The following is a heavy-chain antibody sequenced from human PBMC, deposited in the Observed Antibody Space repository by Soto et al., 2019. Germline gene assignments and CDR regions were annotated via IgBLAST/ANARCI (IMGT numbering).Heavy chain of an antibody. Sequence: GGSLRLSCAASGFTFSNAWINWVRQAPGMGLEWVGRIKSKTDGGTTDYAAPVKGRFAISRDDSKNMVYLEMNSLKTEDTAVYYCTTDSYITMIVVRSDYWGHGTLVTVSS. CDR2: IKSKTDGGTT. V-gene: IGHV3-15*07. D-gene: IGHD3-22*01. CDR3: TTDSYITMIVVRSDY. CDR1: GFTFSNAW. J-gene: IGHJ4*01.